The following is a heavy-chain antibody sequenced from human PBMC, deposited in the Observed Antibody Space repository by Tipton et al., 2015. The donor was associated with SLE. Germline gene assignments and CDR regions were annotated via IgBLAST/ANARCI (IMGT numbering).Heavy chain of an antibody. D-gene: IGHD3-9*01. J-gene: IGHJ6*04. Sequence: GLVKPSGTLSLTCVVSGVSISSENWWSWVRQSPEEGLEWIGEIFHSGSTYYNPSLKSRVTISVDTSKNQFSLKLSSVTAADTAVYYCARWVDSPEGVWGKGTTVTVSS. V-gene: IGHV4-4*02. CDR2: IFHSGST. CDR1: GVSISSENW. CDR3: ARWVDSPEGV.